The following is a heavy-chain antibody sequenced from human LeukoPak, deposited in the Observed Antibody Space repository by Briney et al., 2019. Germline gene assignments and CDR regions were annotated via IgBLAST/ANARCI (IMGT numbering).Heavy chain of an antibody. V-gene: IGHV1-8*01. Sequence: ASVKVSCKASGYTFTSYDINWVRQATGQGLEWMGWMNPNSGNTGYAQKFQGRVTMTRNTSISTAYMELRSLRSDDTAVYYCARRGVVVPAAITVFDYWGQGTLVTVSS. D-gene: IGHD2-2*02. J-gene: IGHJ4*02. CDR3: ARRGVVVPAAITVFDY. CDR1: GYTFTSYD. CDR2: MNPNSGNT.